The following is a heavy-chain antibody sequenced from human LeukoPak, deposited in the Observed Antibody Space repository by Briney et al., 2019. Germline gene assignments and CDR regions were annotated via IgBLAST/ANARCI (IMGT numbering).Heavy chain of an antibody. Sequence: PGGSLRLSCAASGFTFSSYTMNWVRQAPGKGLEWVSSIAGSSGYISYADSVKGRFTISRDNAKKSLYLQMTSLTAEDTAVYYCARELGAFDIWGQGTMVTVSS. CDR3: ARELGAFDI. V-gene: IGHV3-21*01. J-gene: IGHJ3*02. D-gene: IGHD7-27*01. CDR1: GFTFSSYT. CDR2: IAGSSGYI.